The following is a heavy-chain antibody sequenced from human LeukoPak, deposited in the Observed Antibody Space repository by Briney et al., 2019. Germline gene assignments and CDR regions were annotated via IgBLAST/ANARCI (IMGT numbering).Heavy chain of an antibody. CDR3: ATTLDYYDSSGYVMYYFDY. Sequence: GGSLRLSCAASGFTFSSYAMSWVRQAPGKGLEWVSAISGSGGSTYYADSVKGRFTISRDNSKNTLYLQMNSLRAEDTAVYYCATTLDYYDSSGYVMYYFDYWGEGTLVTVSS. D-gene: IGHD3-22*01. J-gene: IGHJ4*02. V-gene: IGHV3-23*01. CDR2: ISGSGGST. CDR1: GFTFSSYA.